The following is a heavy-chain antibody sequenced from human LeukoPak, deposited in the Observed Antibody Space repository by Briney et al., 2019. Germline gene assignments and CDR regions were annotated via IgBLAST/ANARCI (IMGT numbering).Heavy chain of an antibody. D-gene: IGHD6-25*01. CDR2: FDPEDGET. J-gene: IGHJ4*02. CDR1: GYTLTEVS. Sequence: ASVKVSCKASGYTLTEVSVHWVRQAPGKGLEWMGGFDPEDGETIYSQKFQGRVTMTEDTSTDTAYMELSSLTSDDTAVYYCATLEIQVWAASFDYWGQGTLVTVSS. CDR3: ATLEIQVWAASFDY. V-gene: IGHV1-24*01.